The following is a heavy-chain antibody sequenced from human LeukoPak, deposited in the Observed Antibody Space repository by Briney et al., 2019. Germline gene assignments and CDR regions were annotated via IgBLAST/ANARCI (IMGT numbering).Heavy chain of an antibody. J-gene: IGHJ4*02. CDR2: ICYSGST. CDR1: GGSISSGGYY. Sequence: SETLSLTCTVSGGSISSGGYYWSWIRQHPGKGLEWIGYICYSGSTYYNPSLKSRVTISVDTSKNQFSLKLSSVTAADTAVYYCARAAYCSSTSCYKFDYWGQGTLVTVSS. CDR3: ARAAYCSSTSCYKFDY. V-gene: IGHV4-31*03. D-gene: IGHD2-2*01.